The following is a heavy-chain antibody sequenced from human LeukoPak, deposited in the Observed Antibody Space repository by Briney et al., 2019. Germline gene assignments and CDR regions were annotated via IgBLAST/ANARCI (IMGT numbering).Heavy chain of an antibody. V-gene: IGHV1-2*02. CDR2: INPNSGGA. Sequence: ASVKVSCKVSGYTLTELSMHWVRQAPGKGLEWMGWINPNSGGANYAQKFQGRVTMTRDTSISTAYMELSRLRSDDTAVYYCASGPYFSYDSSGFDYWGQGTLVTVSS. CDR3: ASGPYFSYDSSGFDY. CDR1: GYTLTELS. J-gene: IGHJ4*02. D-gene: IGHD3-22*01.